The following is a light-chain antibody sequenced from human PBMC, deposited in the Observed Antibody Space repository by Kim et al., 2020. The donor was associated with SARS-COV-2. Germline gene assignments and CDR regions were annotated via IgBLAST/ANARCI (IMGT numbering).Light chain of an antibody. CDR3: QQYNNWPIT. CDR2: GAS. CDR1: QSVSSN. Sequence: VSPGERATLACRASQSVSSNLAWYQQKPGQAPRLLIYGASTRATGIPARFSGSGSRTEFTLTISSLQSEDFAVYYCQQYNNWPITFGQGTRLEIK. V-gene: IGKV3-15*01. J-gene: IGKJ5*01.